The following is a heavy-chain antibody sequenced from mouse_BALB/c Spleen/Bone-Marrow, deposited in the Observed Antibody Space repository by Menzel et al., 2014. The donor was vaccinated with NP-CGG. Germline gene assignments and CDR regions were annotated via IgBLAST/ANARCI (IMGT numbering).Heavy chain of an antibody. CDR1: GFTFSTYY. Sequence: EVKLVEPGGGLVKVGESLKLSCAASGFTFSTYYMSWVRQTPEKRLELVAAIYTNDGSTYYPDTVKGRFAISRDNAKNTLYLQMSSLKSEDTALYYCARRAFYALDYWGQGTSVTVSS. J-gene: IGHJ4*01. CDR3: ARRAFYALDY. CDR2: IYTNDGST. V-gene: IGHV5-6-2*01.